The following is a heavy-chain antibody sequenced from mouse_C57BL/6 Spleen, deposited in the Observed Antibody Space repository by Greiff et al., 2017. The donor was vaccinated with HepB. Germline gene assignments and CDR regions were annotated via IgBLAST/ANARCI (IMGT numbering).Heavy chain of an antibody. CDR2: ISYDGSN. J-gene: IGHJ3*01. D-gene: IGHD4-1*01. V-gene: IGHV3-6*01. Sequence: ESGPGLVKPSQSLSLTCSVTGYSITSGYYWNWIRQFPGNKLEWMGYISYDGSNNYNPSLKNRISITRDTSKNQFFLKLNSVTTEDTATYYCARHWEGFAYWGQGTLVTVSA. CDR1: GYSITSGYY. CDR3: ARHWEGFAY.